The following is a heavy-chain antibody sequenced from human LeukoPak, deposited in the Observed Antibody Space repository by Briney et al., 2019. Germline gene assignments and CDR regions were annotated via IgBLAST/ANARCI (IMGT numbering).Heavy chain of an antibody. V-gene: IGHV3-72*01. CDR2: TRNKANSYTT. D-gene: IGHD1-26*01. CDR1: GFTFSDHY. J-gene: IGHJ4*02. Sequence: GGSLRLSCAASGFTFSDHYMDWVRQAPGKGLEWVGRTRNKANSYTTEYAASVRRRFTISRDDSKNSLFLQMNSLKTEDTAVHYCARGVSGSYYALFDYWGQGTLVTVSS. CDR3: ARGVSGSYYALFDY.